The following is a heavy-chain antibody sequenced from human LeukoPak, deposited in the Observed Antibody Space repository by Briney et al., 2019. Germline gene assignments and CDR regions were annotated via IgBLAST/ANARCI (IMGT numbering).Heavy chain of an antibody. CDR3: ARVGSGYGSDQLFDY. CDR1: GGTFSSYA. CDR2: IIPILGIA. Sequence: RASVKVSCKASGGTFSSYAISWVRQAPGQGLEWMGRIIPILGIANYAQKFQGRVTITADKSTSTAYMELSSLRSEDTAVYYCARVGSGYGSDQLFDYWGQGTLVTVSS. D-gene: IGHD3-10*01. J-gene: IGHJ4*02. V-gene: IGHV1-69*04.